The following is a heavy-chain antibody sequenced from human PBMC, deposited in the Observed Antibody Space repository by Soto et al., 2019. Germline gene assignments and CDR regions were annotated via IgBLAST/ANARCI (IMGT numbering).Heavy chain of an antibody. V-gene: IGHV4-61*05. CDR1: GGSISSSSYY. CDR3: ARDMDDAFDI. D-gene: IGHD2-15*01. J-gene: IGHJ3*02. Sequence: SETLSLTCTVSGGSISSSSYYWGWIRQPPGKGLEWIGYIYYSGSTNYNPSLKSRVTISVDTSKNQFSLKLSSVTAADTAVYYCARDMDDAFDIWGQGTMVTVSS. CDR2: IYYSGST.